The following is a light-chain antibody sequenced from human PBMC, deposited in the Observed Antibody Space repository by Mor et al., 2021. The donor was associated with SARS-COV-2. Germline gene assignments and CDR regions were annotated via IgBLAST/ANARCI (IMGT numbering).Light chain of an antibody. CDR1: RQDHKY. J-gene: IGLJ3*02. CDR3: QARDSNTEV. CDR2: QDD. Sequence: TCSGDRQDHKYICWYQQKSGQSPVLVMYQDDKRPSGIPERFSGSNSGSTATLTISETQAMDEADYYCQARDSNTEVFGGGT. V-gene: IGLV3-1*01.